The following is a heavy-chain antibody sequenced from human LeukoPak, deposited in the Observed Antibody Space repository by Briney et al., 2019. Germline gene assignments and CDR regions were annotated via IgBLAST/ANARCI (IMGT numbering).Heavy chain of an antibody. CDR1: GFTFGDYA. Sequence: GGSLRLSCAASGFTFGDYAMHWVWQAPGKGLEWVSGISWNSGGIGYADSVKGRFTISRDNAKNSLYLQMNSLRAEDAALYYCAKDLEVVAATSPEFDPWGQGTLVTVSS. D-gene: IGHD2-15*01. J-gene: IGHJ5*02. V-gene: IGHV3-9*01. CDR2: ISWNSGGI. CDR3: AKDLEVVAATSPEFDP.